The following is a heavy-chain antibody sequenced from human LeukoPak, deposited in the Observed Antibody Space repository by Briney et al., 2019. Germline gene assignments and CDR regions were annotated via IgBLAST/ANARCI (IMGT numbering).Heavy chain of an antibody. CDR3: AAGGELDPLDY. V-gene: IGHV3-23*01. Sequence: PGGSLRFSCVASGFTFSSYAMTRVRQAPGKGLEWVSGISGSGGSTYYADSVKGRFTISRDNSKKTLYLEMNSLRAEDTAVYYCAAGGELDPLDYWGQGTLVTVSS. J-gene: IGHJ4*02. CDR1: GFTFSSYA. D-gene: IGHD3-10*01. CDR2: ISGSGGST.